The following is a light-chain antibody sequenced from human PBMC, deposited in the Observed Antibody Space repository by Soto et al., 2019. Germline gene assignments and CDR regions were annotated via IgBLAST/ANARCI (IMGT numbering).Light chain of an antibody. J-gene: IGLJ1*01. CDR1: SSDIGGYNF. V-gene: IGLV2-14*03. Sequence: QSVLTQPASVSGSPGQSITISCTGTSSDIGGYNFVSWYQHHPGKAPRLMIFGVSDRPSGVSDRFSGSKSGNTASLTISGLQADDEADYYSSSYISSTTPYVFGTGTKVTVL. CDR2: GVS. CDR3: SSYISSTTPYV.